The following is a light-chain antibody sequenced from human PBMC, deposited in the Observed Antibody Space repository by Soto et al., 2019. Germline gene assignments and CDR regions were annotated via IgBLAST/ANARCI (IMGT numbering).Light chain of an antibody. CDR3: HQYDNWPRT. CDR1: QSISSK. J-gene: IGKJ1*01. CDR2: GAS. Sequence: EIVMTQSPATLSVSPGERSTLSFRASQSISSKLAWYQQKPGQAPRLLIYGASTRATGIPVRFSGSGSGTEFTLTITSLQSEDFAVYYCHQYDNWPRTFGQGTKVDIK. V-gene: IGKV3-15*01.